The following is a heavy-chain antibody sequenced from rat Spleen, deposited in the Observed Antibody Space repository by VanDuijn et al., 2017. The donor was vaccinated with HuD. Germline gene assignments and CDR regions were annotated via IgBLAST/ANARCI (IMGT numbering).Heavy chain of an antibody. D-gene: IGHD4-3*01. CDR1: GYTITSGY. Sequence: EIQLQESGPGLVKPSQSLSLTCSVTGYTITSGYDWNWIRKFPGNKMEWMGYINYSGSTNYNPSLKGRISITRDTSNNQFFLQFYSISTEDTATYYCTRGYNSNFDYWGHGVMVTVSS. J-gene: IGHJ2*01. CDR3: TRGYNSNFDY. CDR2: INYSGST. V-gene: IGHV3-4*01.